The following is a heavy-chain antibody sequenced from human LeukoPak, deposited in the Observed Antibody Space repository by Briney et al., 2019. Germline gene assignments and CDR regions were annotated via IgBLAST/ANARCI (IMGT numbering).Heavy chain of an antibody. CDR1: GITLSNYG. V-gene: IGHV3-23*01. J-gene: IGHJ4*02. CDR2: TSDSGGRT. CDR3: AKRGVVIRVILVGFHKEAYYFDS. Sequence: GGSLRLSCAVSGITLSNYGMSWVRQAPGKGLEWVAGTSDSGGRTNYADSVRGRFTISRDNPKNTLYLQMNSLRAEDTAVYFCAKRGVVIRVILVGFHKEAYYFDSWGQGALVTVSS. D-gene: IGHD3-22*01.